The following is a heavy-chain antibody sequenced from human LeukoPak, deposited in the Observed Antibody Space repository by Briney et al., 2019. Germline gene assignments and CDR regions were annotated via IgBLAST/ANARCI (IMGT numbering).Heavy chain of an antibody. CDR3: ARSGDCSGGSCYDSVDAFDI. J-gene: IGHJ3*02. V-gene: IGHV1-2*02. CDR1: GYTFTGYY. Sequence: ASVKVSCKASGYTFTGYYMHWVRQAPGQGLEWMGWINPNSGGTNYAQKFQGRVTMTRDTSISTAYMELSRLRSDDTAAYYCARSGDCSGGSCYDSVDAFDIWGQGTMVTVSS. CDR2: INPNSGGT. D-gene: IGHD2-15*01.